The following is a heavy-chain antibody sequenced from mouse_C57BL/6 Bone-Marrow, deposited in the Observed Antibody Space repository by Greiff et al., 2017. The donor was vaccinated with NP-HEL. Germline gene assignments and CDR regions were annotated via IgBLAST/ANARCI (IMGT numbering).Heavy chain of an antibody. CDR3: ARPEEIYYYGSSFFFDV. V-gene: IGHV5-6*02. Sequence: DVMLVESGGDLVKPGGSLKLSCAASGFTFSSYGMSWVRQTPDKRLEWVATISSGGSYTYYPDSVKGRFTISRDNAKNTLYLQMSSLKSEDTAMHYCARPEEIYYYGSSFFFDVWGTGTTVTVSS. D-gene: IGHD1-1*01. J-gene: IGHJ1*03. CDR1: GFTFSSYG. CDR2: ISSGGSYT.